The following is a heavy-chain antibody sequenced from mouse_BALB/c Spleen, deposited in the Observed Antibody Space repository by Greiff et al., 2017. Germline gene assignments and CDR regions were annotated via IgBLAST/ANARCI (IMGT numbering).Heavy chain of an antibody. CDR3: ARDALYAMDY. Sequence: VKLVESGPGLVAPSQSLSITCTVSGFSLTSYGVHWVRQPPGKGLEWLGVIWAGGSTNYNSALMSRLSISKDNSKSQVFLKMNSLQTDDTAMYCGARDALYAMDYWGQGTSVTVSS. J-gene: IGHJ4*01. V-gene: IGHV2-9*02. CDR1: GFSLTSYG. CDR2: IWAGGST.